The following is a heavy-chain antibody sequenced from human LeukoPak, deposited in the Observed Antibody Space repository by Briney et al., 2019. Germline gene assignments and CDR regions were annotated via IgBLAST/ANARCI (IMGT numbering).Heavy chain of an antibody. CDR2: ISGSGGST. J-gene: IGHJ6*03. CDR1: GFTFSSYA. Sequence: PGGSLRLSCAASGFTFSSYAMSWVRQAPGKGLEWVSAISGSGGSTYYADSVKGRFTISRDNSKNTLYLQVNSLRAEDTAVYYCAKSGWELLGVYYYYYYMDVWGKGTAVTVSS. D-gene: IGHD1-26*01. CDR3: AKSGWELLGVYYYYYYMDV. V-gene: IGHV3-23*01.